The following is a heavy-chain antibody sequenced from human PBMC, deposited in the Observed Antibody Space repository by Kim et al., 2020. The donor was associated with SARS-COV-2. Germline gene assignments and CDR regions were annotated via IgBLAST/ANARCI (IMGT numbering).Heavy chain of an antibody. Sequence: SVKGRFTISRDNSKNTLYLQMNSLRAEDTAVYYCAKAQYYDFWSGYWVDYWGQGTLVTVSS. D-gene: IGHD3-3*01. CDR3: AKAQYYDFWSGYWVDY. V-gene: IGHV3-23*01. J-gene: IGHJ4*02.